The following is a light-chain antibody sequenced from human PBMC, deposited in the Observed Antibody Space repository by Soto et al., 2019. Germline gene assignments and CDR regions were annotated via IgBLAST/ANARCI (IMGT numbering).Light chain of an antibody. Sequence: DIPVNQSPSTLSASVGDRVIIACRASQTADKWVAWYQQKPGKAPNVLIYDASRLESGVPSRFSGSGSGTLFTLTISNLQPDDFATYYCQQYNDYPYTFGQGTK. CDR2: DAS. CDR1: QTADKW. CDR3: QQYNDYPYT. J-gene: IGKJ2*01. V-gene: IGKV1-5*01.